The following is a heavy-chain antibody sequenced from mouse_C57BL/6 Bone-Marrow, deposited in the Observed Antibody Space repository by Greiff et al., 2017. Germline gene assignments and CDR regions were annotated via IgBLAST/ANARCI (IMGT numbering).Heavy chain of an antibody. CDR1: GFTFSSYG. CDR3: ASPYYCGSPPFAD. D-gene: IGHD1-1*01. J-gene: IGHJ3*01. Sequence: EVHLVESGGDLVKPGGSLKLSCAASGFTFSSYGMSWVRQTPDKRLEWVATISSGGSYTYYPDSVKGRFTISRDNAKNTLYLQMSSLKSEDTAMYYGASPYYCGSPPFADWGQGTLVTVSA. V-gene: IGHV5-6*01. CDR2: ISSGGSYT.